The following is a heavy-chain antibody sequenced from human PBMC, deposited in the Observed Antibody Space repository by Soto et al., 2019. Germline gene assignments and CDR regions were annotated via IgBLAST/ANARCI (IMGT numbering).Heavy chain of an antibody. CDR1: GGSISSGD. J-gene: IGHJ3*02. D-gene: IGHD3-22*01. CDR3: ARDGPITMIVVVIFDI. Sequence: PSETLSLTCTVSGGSISSGDYYWSWIRQPPGKGLEWVAVISYDGSNKYYADSVKGRFTISRDNSKNTLYLQMNSLRAEDTAVYYCARDGPITMIVVVIFDIWGQGTMVTVSS. CDR2: ISYDGSNK. V-gene: IGHV3-30-3*01.